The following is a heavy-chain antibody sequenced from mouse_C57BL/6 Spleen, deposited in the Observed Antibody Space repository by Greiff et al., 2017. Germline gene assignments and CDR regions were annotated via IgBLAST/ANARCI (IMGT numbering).Heavy chain of an antibody. Sequence: QVQLQQPGAELVRPGSSVKLSCKASGYTFTSYWMHWVKQRPIQGLEWIGNIDPSDSETHYNQKFKDKATLTVDNSSSTAYMQLSSRTSEDSAVYCGARGWLLRGYFDVWGTGTTVTVSS. V-gene: IGHV1-52*01. J-gene: IGHJ1*03. CDR1: GYTFTSYW. D-gene: IGHD2-3*01. CDR2: IDPSDSET. CDR3: ARGWLLRGYFDV.